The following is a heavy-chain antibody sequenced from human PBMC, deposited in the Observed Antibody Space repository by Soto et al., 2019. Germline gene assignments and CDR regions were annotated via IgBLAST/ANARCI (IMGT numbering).Heavy chain of an antibody. J-gene: IGHJ6*02. CDR2: INHSGST. CDR3: ARAPYYYGMDV. CDR1: GGSFSGYY. V-gene: IGHV4-34*01. Sequence: SETLSLTCAVYGGSFSGYYWSWIRQPPGKGLEWIGEINHSGSTNYNPSLKSRVTISVDTSKNQFSLKLSSVTAADTAVYYCARAPYYYGMDVWGQGTTVTVSS.